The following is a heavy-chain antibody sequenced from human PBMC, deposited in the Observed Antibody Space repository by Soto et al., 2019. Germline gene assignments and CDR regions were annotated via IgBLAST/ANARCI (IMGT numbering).Heavy chain of an antibody. V-gene: IGHV1-18*01. D-gene: IGHD3-22*01. CDR3: ARGYDSSDEGLDY. CDR2: ISAYNGNT. J-gene: IGHJ4*02. CDR1: GYTFTSYG. Sequence: QVQLVQSGAEVKKPGASVKVSCKASGYTFTSYGISWVRQAPGQVLEWMEWISAYNGNTNYAQKLQGRVTMTTDSSTSTADIELRRLRSDDTAVYYGARGYDSSDEGLDYWGQGTLVTVSS.